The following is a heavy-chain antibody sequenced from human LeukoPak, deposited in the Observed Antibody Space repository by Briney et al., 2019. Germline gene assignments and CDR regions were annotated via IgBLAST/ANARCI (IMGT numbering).Heavy chain of an antibody. CDR1: GGSISSSSYY. CDR3: ARSMVRGVIGVWFDP. CDR2: IYYSGST. J-gene: IGHJ5*02. D-gene: IGHD3-10*01. V-gene: IGHV4-39*01. Sequence: SETLSLTCTVSGGSISSSSYYWGWLRQPPGKGLEWIGSIYYSGSTYYNPSLKSRVTISVDASKNQFSLKLSSVTAADTAVYYCARSMVRGVIGVWFDPWGQGNLVTVSA.